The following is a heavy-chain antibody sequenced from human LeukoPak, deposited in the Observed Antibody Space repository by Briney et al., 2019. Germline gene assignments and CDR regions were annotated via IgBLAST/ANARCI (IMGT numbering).Heavy chain of an antibody. CDR2: IWYDGSNK. J-gene: IGHJ6*02. CDR3: ARDGDITPTDV. V-gene: IGHV3-33*01. CDR1: GFTFSSFG. D-gene: IGHD2-15*01. Sequence: GRSQRLSCAASGFTFSSFGMHWVRQAPGKGLEWVAVIWYDGSNKYYADSVKGRFTISRDDSKNTLYLQMNSLRAEDTAVYYCARDGDITPTDVWGQGTTVTVSS.